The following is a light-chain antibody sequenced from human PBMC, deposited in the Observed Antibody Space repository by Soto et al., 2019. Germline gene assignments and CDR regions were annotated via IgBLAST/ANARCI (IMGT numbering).Light chain of an antibody. CDR3: AAWDDSLNVV. CDR1: SSNIGSNT. Sequence: QSVLTQPPSASGTPGQRVTISCSGSSSNIGSNTVNWYQQLPGTAPKLLIYSNNQRPSGVPDRFSGSKSGTSASLAISGLQSEDEADYYCAAWDDSLNVVFGGGTKVTVI. V-gene: IGLV1-44*01. CDR2: SNN. J-gene: IGLJ2*01.